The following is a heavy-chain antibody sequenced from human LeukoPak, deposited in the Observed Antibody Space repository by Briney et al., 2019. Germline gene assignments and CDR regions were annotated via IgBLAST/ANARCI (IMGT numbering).Heavy chain of an antibody. CDR3: ARCPHYYDSSELQIYYYYGMDV. V-gene: IGHV5-51*01. Sequence: GESLKISCKGSGYSFTSYWIGWVRQMPGKGLEWMGIIYPGDSDTRYSPSFQGQVTISADKSISAAYLQWSSLKASDTAMYYCARCPHYYDSSELQIYYYYGMDVWGQGTTVTVSS. J-gene: IGHJ6*02. D-gene: IGHD3-22*01. CDR2: IYPGDSDT. CDR1: GYSFTSYW.